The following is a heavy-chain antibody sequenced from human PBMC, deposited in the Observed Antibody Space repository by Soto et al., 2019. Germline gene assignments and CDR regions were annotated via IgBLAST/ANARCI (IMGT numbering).Heavy chain of an antibody. CDR2: IYYSGST. V-gene: IGHV4-59*01. D-gene: IGHD3-10*01. CDR3: ARTLFYGSVSYYNDY. Sequence: PSETLSLTCTVSGGSISSYYWSWIRQHPGKGLEWIGYIYYSGSTNYNPSLKSRVTISVDTSKNQFSLKLSSVTAADTAVYYCARTLFYGSVSYYNDYWGQGTLVTVSS. J-gene: IGHJ4*02. CDR1: GGSISSYY.